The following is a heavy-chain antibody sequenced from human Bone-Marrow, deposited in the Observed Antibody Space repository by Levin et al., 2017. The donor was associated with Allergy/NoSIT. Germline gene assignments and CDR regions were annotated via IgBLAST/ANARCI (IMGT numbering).Heavy chain of an antibody. Sequence: GGSLRLSCAASGFIINTKYMSWVRQAPGKGLEWVSVIHGDGNTYYGDSVKGRFTISRDNSKNTLNLQMNSLRAEDTAVYYCATDLDIVVEVAAKWGQGTLVSVSS. V-gene: IGHV3-53*01. CDR1: GFIINTKY. CDR2: IHGDGNT. D-gene: IGHD2-15*01. J-gene: IGHJ4*02. CDR3: ATDLDIVVEVAAK.